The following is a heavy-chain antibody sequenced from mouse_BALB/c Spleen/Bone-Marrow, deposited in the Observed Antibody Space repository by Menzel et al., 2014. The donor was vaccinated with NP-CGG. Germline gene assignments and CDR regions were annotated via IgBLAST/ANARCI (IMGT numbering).Heavy chain of an antibody. V-gene: IGHV14-3*02. D-gene: IGHD2-14*01. CDR2: IDPANGNT. CDR3: ASYRYARYFDV. CDR1: GFNIKDTY. Sequence: DVQLQESGAELVKPGASVKLSCTASGFNIKDTYMHWVKQRPEQGLEWIGRIDPANGNTKYDPKFQGKATITADTSSNTAYLQLSSLTSEDTAVYYCASYRYARYFDVWGAGTTGTVSS. J-gene: IGHJ1*01.